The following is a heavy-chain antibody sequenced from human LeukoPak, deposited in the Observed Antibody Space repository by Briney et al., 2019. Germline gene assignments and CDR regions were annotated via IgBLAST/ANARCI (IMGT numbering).Heavy chain of an antibody. CDR2: IHADGGRT. CDR3: STWAFYHGLDI. Sequence: GGSLRLSCAASEFAFADYAMHWVRQIPGKGLECVAHIHADGGRTFYADSVKGRFTVSRDNGKNSLFLQMDSLTSDDTALYYCSTWAFYHGLDIWGQGATVIVSS. V-gene: IGHV3-43*02. CDR1: EFAFADYA. D-gene: IGHD2/OR15-2a*01. J-gene: IGHJ6*02.